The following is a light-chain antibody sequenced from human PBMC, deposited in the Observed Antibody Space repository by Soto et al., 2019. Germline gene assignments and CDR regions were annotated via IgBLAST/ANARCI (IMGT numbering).Light chain of an antibody. CDR1: QDINTY. V-gene: IGKV3-11*01. CDR2: DAS. CDR3: QQSYSTPIT. J-gene: IGKJ5*01. Sequence: EVVLTQSPATLSLSPGEKATLSCRASQDINTYLGWYQQKPGQPPRLLIYDASNRASGIPARFSGGGSGTDFTLTIDTLEPEDFAIYYCQQSYSTPITFGQGTRLEIK.